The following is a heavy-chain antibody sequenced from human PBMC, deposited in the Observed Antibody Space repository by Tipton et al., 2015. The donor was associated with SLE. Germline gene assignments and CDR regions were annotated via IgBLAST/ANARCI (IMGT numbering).Heavy chain of an antibody. CDR2: ISYDGSNK. CDR1: GFTFSTYA. V-gene: IGHV3-30*14. Sequence: SLRLSCVTSGFTFSTYAMHWVRQAPGKGLEWVAAISYDGSNKYYADSVKGRFTISRDISKNTLYLQMNSLRAEDTAVYYCARHTYYGSGSYYFEYWGQGTLVTVSS. CDR3: ARHTYYGSGSYYFEY. D-gene: IGHD3-10*01. J-gene: IGHJ4*02.